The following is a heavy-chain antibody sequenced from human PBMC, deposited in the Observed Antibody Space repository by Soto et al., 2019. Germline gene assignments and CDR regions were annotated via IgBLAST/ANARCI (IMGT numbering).Heavy chain of an antibody. CDR3: AKDAPSELLWFGGLDY. CDR2: ISYDGSNK. Sequence: QVQLVESGGGVVQPGRSLRLSCAASGFTFSSYGMHWVRQAPGKGLEWVAVISYDGSNKYYADSVKGRFTISRDNSKNTLYLQMNSLRAEDTAVYYCAKDAPSELLWFGGLDYLGQGTLVTVSS. J-gene: IGHJ4*02. CDR1: GFTFSSYG. D-gene: IGHD3-10*01. V-gene: IGHV3-30*18.